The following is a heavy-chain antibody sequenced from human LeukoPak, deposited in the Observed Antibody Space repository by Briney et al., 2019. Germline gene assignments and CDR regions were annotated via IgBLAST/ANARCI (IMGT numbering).Heavy chain of an antibody. Sequence: ASVKVSCKVSGYTLTELSMHWVRQAPGKGLEWMGGFDPEDGETIYAQKFQGRVTMTEDTSTDTAYMELRSLRSDDTAVFYCARDFWKYYFDGSGSIPSGHWGQGTLVTVSS. D-gene: IGHD3-22*01. CDR3: ARDFWKYYFDGSGSIPSGH. V-gene: IGHV1-24*01. CDR1: GYTLTELS. J-gene: IGHJ1*01. CDR2: FDPEDGET.